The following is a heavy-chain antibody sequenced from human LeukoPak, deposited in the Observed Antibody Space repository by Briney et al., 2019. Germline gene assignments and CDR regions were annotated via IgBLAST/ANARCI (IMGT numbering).Heavy chain of an antibody. CDR2: IYYSGST. V-gene: IGHV4-59*12. J-gene: IGHJ4*02. D-gene: IGHD7-27*01. Sequence: SETLSPTCTVSGGSISSYYWSWIRQPPGKGLEWIGYIYYSGSTNYNPSLKSRVTISVDTSKNQFSLKLSSVTAADTAVYYCARDYHGDDYWGQGTLVTVSS. CDR3: ARDYHGDDY. CDR1: GGSISSYY.